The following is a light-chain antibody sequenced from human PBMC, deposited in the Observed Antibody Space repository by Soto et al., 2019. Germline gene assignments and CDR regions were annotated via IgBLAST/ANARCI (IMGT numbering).Light chain of an antibody. CDR2: GAS. Sequence: EIVLTQSPGTLSLLPGEIATLYFSASQSVYSNYLAWYQQKPGQAPRLLISGASSRATGIPDRFSGSRSGPEFTLTINSLQSEDFAIYYCQPYNNWPLTFGGGTKVDNK. J-gene: IGKJ4*01. CDR1: QSVYSNY. V-gene: IGKV3-20*01. CDR3: QPYNNWPLT.